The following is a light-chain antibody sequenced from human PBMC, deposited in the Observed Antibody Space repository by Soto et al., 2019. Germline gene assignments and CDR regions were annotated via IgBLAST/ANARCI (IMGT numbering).Light chain of an antibody. V-gene: IGKV3-20*01. CDR1: QSVSTTY. CDR2: GAS. J-gene: IGKJ2*01. Sequence: ELVLTQSPGTLSLSPGEGATLSCRASQSVSTTYLAWYQQKPGQAPRLLIYGASNRATGIPDRFSGSGSGTDFTLTISRLEPEDFAVDFYQQYGRSPPFTFGKGTKVEIK. CDR3: QQYGRSPPFT.